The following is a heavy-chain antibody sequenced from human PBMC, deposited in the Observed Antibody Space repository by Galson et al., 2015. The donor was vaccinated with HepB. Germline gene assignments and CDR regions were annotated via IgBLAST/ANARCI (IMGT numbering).Heavy chain of an antibody. CDR1: GFTFSDYY. J-gene: IGHJ4*02. CDR3: AREGGMYYYDSSGD. Sequence: SLRLSCAASGFTFSDYYMSWLRQAPGKGLEWVSYISSSSSYTNYADSVKGRFTISRDNAKNSLYLQMNSLRAEDTAVYYCAREGGMYYYDSSGDWGQGTLVTVSS. D-gene: IGHD3-22*01. V-gene: IGHV3-11*06. CDR2: ISSSSSYT.